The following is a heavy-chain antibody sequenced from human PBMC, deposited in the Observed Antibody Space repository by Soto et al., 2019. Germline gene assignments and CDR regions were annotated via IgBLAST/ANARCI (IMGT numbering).Heavy chain of an antibody. CDR1: GYSFSGYY. CDR3: ARVRVPFSSSAFQYYYGMDV. D-gene: IGHD6-6*01. J-gene: IGHJ6*02. V-gene: IGHV1-2*02. CDR2: ISPNSGGT. Sequence: GASVKVSCKASGYSFSGYYMHWIRQAPGQGLEWMGWISPNSGGTKFAQKFQGRVTLTTDTSTNTAHMELSRLRFDDTAIYFCARVRVPFSSSAFQYYYGMDVWGQGTTVTVSS.